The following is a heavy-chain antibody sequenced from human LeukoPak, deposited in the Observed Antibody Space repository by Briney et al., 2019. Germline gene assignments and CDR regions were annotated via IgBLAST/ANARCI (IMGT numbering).Heavy chain of an antibody. J-gene: IGHJ4*02. CDR2: IFYSGST. D-gene: IGHD3-22*01. V-gene: IGHV4-59*08. CDR1: GGSISSYY. CDR3: ARSSDYYYVLFDY. Sequence: PSETLSLICTVSGGSISSYYWSWIRQPPGKGLEWIGYIFYSGSTSYNPSLKSRVTISVDTSKNQFSLKLSSVTAADTAVYYCARSSDYYYVLFDYWGQGALVTVSS.